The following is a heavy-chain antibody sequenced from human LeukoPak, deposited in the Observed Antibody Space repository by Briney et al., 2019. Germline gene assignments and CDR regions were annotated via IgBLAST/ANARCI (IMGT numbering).Heavy chain of an antibody. D-gene: IGHD3-10*01. J-gene: IGHJ4*02. CDR2: ISGSGGST. CDR1: GFTFSSYG. V-gene: IGHV3-23*01. Sequence: GGSLRLSCAASGFTFSSYGMSWVRQAPGKGLEWVSAISGSGGSTYYADSVKGRFTISRDNSKNTLYLQMNSLRAEDTAVYYCAKDMVRGVIPRLRLYYFDYWGQGTLVTVSS. CDR3: AKDMVRGVIPRLRLYYFDY.